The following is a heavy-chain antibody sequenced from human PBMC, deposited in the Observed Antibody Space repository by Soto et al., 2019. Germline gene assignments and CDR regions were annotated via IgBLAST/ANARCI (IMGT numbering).Heavy chain of an antibody. V-gene: IGHV4-39*01. J-gene: IGHJ5*02. CDR3: ATGNGFDP. Sequence: QLQLQESGPGLVKPSETLSLTCTVSGGSISSRGYYWGWIRQPPGKGLEWIGTIYYSGSTYYNPSLQRRVAISVDPSKTQFSLQLSPVTAADTAVYYCATGNGFDPWGQGPLVTVSS. CDR2: IYYSGST. CDR1: GGSISSRGYY.